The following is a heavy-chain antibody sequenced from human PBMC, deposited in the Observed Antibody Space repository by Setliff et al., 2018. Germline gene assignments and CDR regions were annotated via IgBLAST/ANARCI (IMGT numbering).Heavy chain of an antibody. D-gene: IGHD6-6*01. J-gene: IGHJ5*02. Sequence: SETLSLTCAAYGGTFSDYHWTWIRQSPEKGLEWIGEINHRGSTNYNPSLKSRVTISINTSKKQFSLMMNSVTAADTAVYYCARGKAARGDWFDPWGQRTMVTVSS. CDR1: GGTFSDYH. CDR2: INHRGST. CDR3: ARGKAARGDWFDP. V-gene: IGHV4-34*01.